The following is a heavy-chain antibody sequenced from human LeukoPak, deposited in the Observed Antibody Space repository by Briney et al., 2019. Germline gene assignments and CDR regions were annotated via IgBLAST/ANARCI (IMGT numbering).Heavy chain of an antibody. V-gene: IGHV3-30-3*02. J-gene: IGHJ4*02. CDR3: AKCLGSGWYASSD. CDR2: ISYDGSNK. D-gene: IGHD6-13*01. CDR1: GFTFSSYA. Sequence: GGSLRLSCAASGFTFSSYAMSWVRQAPGKGLEWVAVISYDGSNKYYADSATGRFTISRDNSKNTLYLQMNSLRAEDTAVYYCAKCLGSGWYASSDWGQGTLVTVSS.